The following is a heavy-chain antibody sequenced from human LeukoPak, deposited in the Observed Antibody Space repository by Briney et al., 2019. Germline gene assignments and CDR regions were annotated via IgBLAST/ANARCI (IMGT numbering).Heavy chain of an antibody. Sequence: GASVKVSCKASGYTFTSYYMHWVRQAPGQGLEWMGIINPSGGSISYAQKFQGRVTMTRDTSTSTVYMELSGLRSEDTAVYYCARASWVDYFDYWGQGTLVTVSS. J-gene: IGHJ4*02. V-gene: IGHV1-46*01. CDR3: ARASWVDYFDY. D-gene: IGHD2-15*01. CDR2: INPSGGSI. CDR1: GYTFTSYY.